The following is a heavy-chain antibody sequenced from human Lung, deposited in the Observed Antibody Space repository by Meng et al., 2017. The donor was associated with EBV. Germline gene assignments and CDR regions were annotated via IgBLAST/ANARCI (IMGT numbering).Heavy chain of an antibody. Sequence: VQLGEFVVGLVQPGGSLRLSCAVSGFSFSRCWMHWVRQDRGKGLVWVARTNEDGGITTYAGSVKGRFFISRDNTRNTLYLQMNSLRDEDTAVYFCSRDLAGPFDDWGQGTLVTVSS. V-gene: IGHV3-74*01. J-gene: IGHJ4*02. CDR3: SRDLAGPFDD. CDR1: GFSFSRCW. CDR2: TNEDGGIT.